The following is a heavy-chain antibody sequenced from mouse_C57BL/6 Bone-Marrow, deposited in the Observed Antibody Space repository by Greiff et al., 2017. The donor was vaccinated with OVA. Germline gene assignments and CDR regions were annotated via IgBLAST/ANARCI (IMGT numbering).Heavy chain of an antibody. D-gene: IGHD2-3*01. Sequence: VQLQQSGAELVRPGASVKLSCTASGFNIKDDYMHWVKQRPEQGLEWIGWIDPENGDTEYASKFQGKATITADTSSNTAYLQLSSLTSEDTAVYYCTTFDGYYLYAMDYWGQGTSVTGSS. CDR3: TTFDGYYLYAMDY. CDR2: IDPENGDT. J-gene: IGHJ4*01. CDR1: GFNIKDDY. V-gene: IGHV14-4*01.